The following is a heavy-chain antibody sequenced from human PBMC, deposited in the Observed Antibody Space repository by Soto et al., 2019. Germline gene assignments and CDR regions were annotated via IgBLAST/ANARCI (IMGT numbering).Heavy chain of an antibody. Sequence: QVQLQESGPGLVKPSQTLSLTCTVSGGSISSGDYYWSWIRQPPGKVLEWIGYIYYSGSTYYNPSLKLLVTVSVATSTNQFSLKLSSVTAADTAVYYCARPIFGVVPSETNYYYGMDVRGQGTTVTVSS. J-gene: IGHJ6*02. CDR1: GGSISSGDYY. CDR3: ARPIFGVVPSETNYYYGMDV. D-gene: IGHD3-3*01. V-gene: IGHV4-30-4*01. CDR2: IYYSGST.